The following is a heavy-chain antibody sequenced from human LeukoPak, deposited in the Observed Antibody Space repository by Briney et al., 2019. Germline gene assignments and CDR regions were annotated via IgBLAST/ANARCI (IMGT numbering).Heavy chain of an antibody. Sequence: PGGSLRLSCAASGFTFSDYYMSWIRQAPGKGLGWVSYISSSGGTIYYAASVKGRFTISRENAKKSLYLQMNSLRAEDTAVYYCVRGVSYFDYWGQGTLVTVSS. J-gene: IGHJ4*02. CDR1: GFTFSDYY. V-gene: IGHV3-11*01. CDR2: ISSSGGTI. CDR3: VRGVSYFDY. D-gene: IGHD3-3*01.